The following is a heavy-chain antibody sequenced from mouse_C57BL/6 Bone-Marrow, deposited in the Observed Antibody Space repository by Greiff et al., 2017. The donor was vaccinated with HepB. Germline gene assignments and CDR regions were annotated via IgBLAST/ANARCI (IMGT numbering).Heavy chain of an antibody. Sequence: EVQVVESGGGLVQPGGSLKLSCAASGFTFSDYGMAWVRQAPRKGPEWVAFISNLAYSIYYADTVTGRFTISRENAKNTLYLEMSSLRSEDTAMYYCARPRGDGSSPWWYFDVWGTGTTVTVSS. D-gene: IGHD1-1*01. CDR2: ISNLAYSI. V-gene: IGHV5-15*01. J-gene: IGHJ1*03. CDR3: ARPRGDGSSPWWYFDV. CDR1: GFTFSDYG.